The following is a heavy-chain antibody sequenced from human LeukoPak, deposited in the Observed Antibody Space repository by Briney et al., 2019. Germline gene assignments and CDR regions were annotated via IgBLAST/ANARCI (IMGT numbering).Heavy chain of an antibody. V-gene: IGHV1-2*06. CDR1: GYTFTGYY. Sequence: ASVKVSCKASGYTFTGYYMHWVRQASGQGLEWMGRINPNSGGTNYAQKFQGRVTMTRDTSISTAYMELSRLRSDDTAVYYCAREESSYGSAGDYWGQGTLVTVSS. CDR2: INPNSGGT. J-gene: IGHJ4*02. CDR3: AREESSYGSAGDY. D-gene: IGHD5-18*01.